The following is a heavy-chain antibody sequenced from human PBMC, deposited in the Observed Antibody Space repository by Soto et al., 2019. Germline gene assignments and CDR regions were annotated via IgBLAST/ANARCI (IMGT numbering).Heavy chain of an antibody. Sequence: ASVKVSWKAAGYTFSVFDINWLRQASGQGPEWMGWMNAKSGDTFFPQRFQGKFNMTWDTSLSTAYMEVGSLTSDDTAIYYCARGNPFNYAGFDVWGQGTTVTVSS. V-gene: IGHV1-8*01. CDR3: ARGNPFNYAGFDV. CDR1: GYTFSVFD. D-gene: IGHD4-4*01. CDR2: MNAKSGDT. J-gene: IGHJ6*02.